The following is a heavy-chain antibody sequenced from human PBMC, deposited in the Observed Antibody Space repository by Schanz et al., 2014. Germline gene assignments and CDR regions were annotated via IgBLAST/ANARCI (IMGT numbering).Heavy chain of an antibody. CDR2: IKPDGSEK. CDR1: RLTFANED. CDR3: AREVGGSFGQHY. J-gene: IGHJ4*02. D-gene: IGHD1-26*01. V-gene: IGHV3-7*01. Sequence: EEQMVESGGGLVKPGGSLILSCAASRLTFANEDIHWVRQAPGKGLEWVGIIKPDGSEKFYVDSVKGRFTISRDNAKNLMYLHLNSLRAEDTAVYYCAREVGGSFGQHYWGQGTLVTVSS.